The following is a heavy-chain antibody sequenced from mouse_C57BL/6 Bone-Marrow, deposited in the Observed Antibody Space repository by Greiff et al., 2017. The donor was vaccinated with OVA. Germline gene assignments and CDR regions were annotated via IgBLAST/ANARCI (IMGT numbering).Heavy chain of an antibody. CDR1: GYTFTDYY. V-gene: IGHV1-19*01. Sequence: EVQLQQSGPVLVKPGASVKMSCKASGYTFTDYYMNWVKQSHGKSLEWIGVINPYNGGTSYNQKFKGKATLTVDKSSSTAYMELNSLTSEDSAVYYCARFTTVVAPYYFDYWGQGTTLTVSS. J-gene: IGHJ2*01. CDR2: INPYNGGT. CDR3: ARFTTVVAPYYFDY. D-gene: IGHD1-1*01.